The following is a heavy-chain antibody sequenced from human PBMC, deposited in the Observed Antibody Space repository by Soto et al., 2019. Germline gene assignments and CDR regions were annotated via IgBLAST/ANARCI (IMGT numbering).Heavy chain of an antibody. J-gene: IGHJ5*02. CDR3: ARHSSYESSHYHYWLDA. CDR2: LHYSGSD. V-gene: IGHV4-59*01. CDR1: LDSRSRYF. Sequence: SETLSITSTVSLDSRSRYFSTWTRQSPRKGVEWTEDLHYSGSDDYTPSPNSRVTISVYTSKNQFFLKLSSVTAADTAVYFCARHSSYESSHYHYWLDAWGQGTL. D-gene: IGHD3-22*01.